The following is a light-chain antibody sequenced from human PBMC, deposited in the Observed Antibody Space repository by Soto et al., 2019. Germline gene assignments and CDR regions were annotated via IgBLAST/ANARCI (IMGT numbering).Light chain of an antibody. CDR2: DAS. V-gene: IGKV3-11*01. CDR1: QSVSNNY. Sequence: EIVLTQSPGTLSLSPGERATLSCRASQSVSNNYLAWYQQKPGQAPRLLIYDASNRATGIPARFSGSGSGTDFTLTISSLEPEDFAVYYCQQRSFFGPGTKVDIK. CDR3: QQRSF. J-gene: IGKJ3*01.